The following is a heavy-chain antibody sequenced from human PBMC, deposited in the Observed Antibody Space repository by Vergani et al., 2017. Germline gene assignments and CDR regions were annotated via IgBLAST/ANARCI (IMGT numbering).Heavy chain of an antibody. V-gene: IGHV3-53*01. J-gene: IGHJ6*03. CDR3: ARALYYDILTGYYGDYYYMDV. Sequence: EVQLVESGGGLIQPGGSLRLSCAASGFTVSSNYMSWVRQAPGKGLEWVSVIYSGGSTYYADSVKGRFTISRDNSKNTLYLQMNSLIAEDTAVYYGARALYYDILTGYYGDYYYMDVWGKGTTVTVSS. CDR2: IYSGGST. CDR1: GFTVSSNY. D-gene: IGHD3-9*01.